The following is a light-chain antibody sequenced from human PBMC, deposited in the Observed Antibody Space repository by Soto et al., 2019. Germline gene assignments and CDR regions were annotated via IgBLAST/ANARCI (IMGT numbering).Light chain of an antibody. CDR2: AAS. V-gene: IGKV1-27*01. Sequence: TQSPXSLYMTGGYRATIACRASQDIGNFLAWYKKKKGKVXKXXXYAASTLQSGVQSRLSGSGSGTDFTLNIRRLQPEDVETYYCHKANGGRSTFGGGTQVDI. CDR3: HKANGGRST. CDR1: QDIGNF. J-gene: IGKJ4*01.